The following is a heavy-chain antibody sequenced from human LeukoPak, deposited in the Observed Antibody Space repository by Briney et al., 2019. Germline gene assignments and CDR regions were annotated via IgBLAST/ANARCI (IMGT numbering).Heavy chain of an antibody. CDR1: GYTFTGYY. CDR2: INPNNGGGT. J-gene: IGHJ4*02. D-gene: IGHD3-10*01. V-gene: IGHV1-2*02. Sequence: ASVKVSCKASGYTFTGYYMHWVRQAPGQGLEWMGWINPNNGGGTNYAQKFQGRVTMTRDTSISTAYMELSRLGSDDTAVYYCARVVRGVPDYWGQGTLVTVSS. CDR3: ARVVRGVPDY.